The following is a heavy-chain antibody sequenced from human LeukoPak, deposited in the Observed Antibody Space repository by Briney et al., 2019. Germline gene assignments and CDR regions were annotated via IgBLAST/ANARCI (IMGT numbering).Heavy chain of an antibody. CDR3: AKGRSIGDWFDP. V-gene: IGHV3-33*03. CDR2: IWYDGSNK. D-gene: IGHD2-21*01. Sequence: GGSLRLSCAASGFTFSSYGMHWVRQAPGKGLEWVAVIWYDGSNKYYADSVKGRFTISRDNAKNSLYLQMNSLRAEDTAVYYCAKGRSIGDWFDPWGQGTLVTVSS. CDR1: GFTFSSYG. J-gene: IGHJ5*02.